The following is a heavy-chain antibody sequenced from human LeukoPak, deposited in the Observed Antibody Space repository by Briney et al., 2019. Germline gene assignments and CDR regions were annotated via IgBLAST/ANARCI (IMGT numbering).Heavy chain of an antibody. V-gene: IGHV3-23*01. CDR3: AKGVEGDIVATFFDP. D-gene: IGHD5-12*01. CDR1: GFTFSSHG. Sequence: GGTLRLSCAACGFTFSSHGIGWVRQAAGKGLEGVSAISGSGGSTYYADSVKGRFTISRDNSKNTLYLQMNSLRAEDTAVYYCAKGVEGDIVATFFDPWGQGTLVTVSS. J-gene: IGHJ5*02. CDR2: ISGSGGST.